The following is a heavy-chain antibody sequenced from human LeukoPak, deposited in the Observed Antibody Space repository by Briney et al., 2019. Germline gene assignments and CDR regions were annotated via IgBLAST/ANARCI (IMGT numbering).Heavy chain of an antibody. Sequence: VASVKVSCTASGYTFTNYYMHWVRQAPGQGFEWMGWINPNSGDTNYAQKFQGRVTMTRDTSISTAHMELSRLRSDDTAVYYCARANFLYCSSTTCLFDYWGQGTLVIVSS. V-gene: IGHV1-2*02. CDR1: GYTFTNYY. CDR2: INPNSGDT. D-gene: IGHD2-2*01. J-gene: IGHJ4*02. CDR3: ARANFLYCSSTTCLFDY.